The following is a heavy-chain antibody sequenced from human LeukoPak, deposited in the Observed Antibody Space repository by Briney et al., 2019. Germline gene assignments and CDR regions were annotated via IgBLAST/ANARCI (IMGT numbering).Heavy chain of an antibody. J-gene: IGHJ4*02. Sequence: ASVKVSCKASGYTFTGYYMHWVRQAPGQGLEWMGWINPNSGGTNYAQKFQGRVTMTRDTSISTAYMELSRLRSDDTAVYYCARESPYCSSTSCFEFDYWGQGTPVTVSS. V-gene: IGHV1-2*02. CDR3: ARESPYCSSTSCFEFDY. CDR1: GYTFTGYY. CDR2: INPNSGGT. D-gene: IGHD2-2*01.